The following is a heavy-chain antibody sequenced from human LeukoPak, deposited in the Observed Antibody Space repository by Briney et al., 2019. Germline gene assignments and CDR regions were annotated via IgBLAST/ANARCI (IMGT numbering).Heavy chain of an antibody. CDR2: IYPGDSDT. Sequence: GASLKISCKGSGSSFTSYWIGWVRPMPGKGLEWMGIIYPGDSDTRYSPSFQGQVTISADKSISTAYLQWSSLKASDTAMYYCASNRGSYYYYMDVWGKGTTVTVSS. CDR1: GSSFTSYW. CDR3: ASNRGSYYYYMDV. D-gene: IGHD1-26*01. J-gene: IGHJ6*03. V-gene: IGHV5-51*01.